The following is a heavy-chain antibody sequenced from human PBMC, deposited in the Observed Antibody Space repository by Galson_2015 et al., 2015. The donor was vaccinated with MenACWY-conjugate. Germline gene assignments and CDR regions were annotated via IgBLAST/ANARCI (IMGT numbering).Heavy chain of an antibody. D-gene: IGHD2-2*01. J-gene: IGHJ4*02. CDR2: INSDGSAA. V-gene: IGHV3-74*01. CDR3: ATYCRSPSCYAKGAY. CDR1: GFTFSRYW. Sequence: SLRLSCAASGFTFSRYWMHWVRQSPEKGLVWVSRINSDGSAADYADSVKGRFTISRDNAKNTLFLQMNSLRVEDTALYYCATYCRSPSCYAKGAYWGQGTLVTVSS.